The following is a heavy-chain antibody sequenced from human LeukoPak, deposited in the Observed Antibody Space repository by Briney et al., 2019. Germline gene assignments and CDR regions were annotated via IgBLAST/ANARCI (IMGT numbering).Heavy chain of an antibody. V-gene: IGHV3-21*01. CDR3: ARGGRYGDYGMDV. CDR2: ISRSSTYI. Sequence: GGSLRLSCAASGXILSSYNMNWVRQAPGKGLEWVSSISRSSTYIYYADSVQGRFTISRDNAKNSLYLQMNSLRAEDTAVYYCARGGRYGDYGMDVWGQGTTVTVSS. CDR1: GXILSSYN. J-gene: IGHJ6*02. D-gene: IGHD4/OR15-4a*01.